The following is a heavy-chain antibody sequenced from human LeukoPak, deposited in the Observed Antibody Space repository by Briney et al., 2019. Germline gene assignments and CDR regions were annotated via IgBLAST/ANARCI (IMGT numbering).Heavy chain of an antibody. CDR2: ISCYNGDT. Sequence: ASVKVSCKASGGTFSSYAISWVRQAPGQGLEWMGWISCYNGDTNYAQNLQGRVTMSTDTSTSTAYMELTGLRSDDTAVYYCVRDPTNTSGRYAYFDYWGQGTLVTVSS. J-gene: IGHJ4*02. CDR3: VRDPTNTSGRYAYFDY. V-gene: IGHV1-18*01. D-gene: IGHD6-19*01. CDR1: GGTFSSYA.